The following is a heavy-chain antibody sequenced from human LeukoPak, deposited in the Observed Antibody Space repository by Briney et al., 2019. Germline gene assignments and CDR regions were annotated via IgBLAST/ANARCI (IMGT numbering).Heavy chain of an antibody. CDR2: TRNKVISYTT. CDR1: GFTFSDHY. CDR3: ARSMYGEGRRIIDFDY. V-gene: IGHV3-72*01. J-gene: IGHJ4*02. Sequence: GGSLRLSCAASGFTFSDHYIDWIRQAPGKGLEWVARTRNKVISYTTAYAASVTGRFTDSRDDSSNSVYLQMNSLKIEDTAVYYCARSMYGEGRRIIDFDYWGQGPLLTVSS. D-gene: IGHD4/OR15-4a*01.